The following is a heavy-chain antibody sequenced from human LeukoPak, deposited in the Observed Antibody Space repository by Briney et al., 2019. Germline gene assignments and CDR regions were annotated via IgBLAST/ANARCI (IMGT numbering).Heavy chain of an antibody. J-gene: IGHJ4*02. V-gene: IGHV3-30*18. Sequence: QAGGSLRLSCATSGFTFSSYGMHWVRQAPGKGLEWVAVISCDGSNKYYADSVKGRFTISRDNSKNTLYLQMNSLRAEDTAVYYCAKDLRRYGDYPLPDYWGQGTLVTVSS. CDR3: AKDLRRYGDYPLPDY. CDR1: GFTFSSYG. D-gene: IGHD4-17*01. CDR2: ISCDGSNK.